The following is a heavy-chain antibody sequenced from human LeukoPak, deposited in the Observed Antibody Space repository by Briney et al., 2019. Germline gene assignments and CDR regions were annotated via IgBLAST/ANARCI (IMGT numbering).Heavy chain of an antibody. D-gene: IGHD3-9*01. Sequence: GASVKVSCKASGYSFADYYMHWVRQAPGQGLEWMGWIKPNSGGTRSAQKFQGRVTMTRDTSISTAYMELSRLRSDDTAVYYCARVRVNRLRYALTGSEGSNRGWFDPWGQGTLVTVSS. CDR2: IKPNSGGT. CDR1: GYSFADYY. V-gene: IGHV1-2*02. CDR3: ARVRVNRLRYALTGSEGSNRGWFDP. J-gene: IGHJ5*02.